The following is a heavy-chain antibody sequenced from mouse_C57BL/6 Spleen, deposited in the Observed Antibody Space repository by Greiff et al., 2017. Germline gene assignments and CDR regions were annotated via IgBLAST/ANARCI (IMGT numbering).Heavy chain of an antibody. CDR3: ARERVYYYGSSYGAMDY. Sequence: VQLQQSGPELVKPGASVKMSCKASGYTFTDYNMHWVKQSHGKSLEWIGYINPNNGGTSYNQKFKGKATLTVNKSSSTAYMELRSLTSEDSAVYYCARERVYYYGSSYGAMDYWVQGTSVTVSS. J-gene: IGHJ4*01. D-gene: IGHD1-1*01. CDR2: INPNNGGT. CDR1: GYTFTDYN. V-gene: IGHV1-22*01.